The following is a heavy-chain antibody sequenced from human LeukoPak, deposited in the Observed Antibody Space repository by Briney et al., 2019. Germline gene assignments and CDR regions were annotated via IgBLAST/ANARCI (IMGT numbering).Heavy chain of an antibody. CDR2: IYPGDSDT. V-gene: IGHV5-51*01. CDR1: GYSFTSYW. Sequence: GESLKISCKGSGYSFTSYWIGWVRQMPGKGLEWMGIIYPGDSDTRYSPSFQGQVTISADKSISTAYLQWSSLKASDTAMYYCARHALKYCSGGSCYYYYYGMDVWGHGTTVTVSS. J-gene: IGHJ6*02. CDR3: ARHALKYCSGGSCYYYYYGMDV. D-gene: IGHD2-15*01.